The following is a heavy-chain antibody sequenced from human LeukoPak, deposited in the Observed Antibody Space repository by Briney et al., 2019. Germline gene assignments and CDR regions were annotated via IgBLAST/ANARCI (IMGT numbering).Heavy chain of an antibody. CDR1: GFIYSDWW. CDR2: INTDGTGK. V-gene: IGHV3-7*01. CDR3: KRISLAEGLEF. D-gene: IGHD3/OR15-3a*01. Sequence: GGSLRLSCVASGFIYSDWWMSWVRQAPGKGLEWVANINTDGTGKYYVDSVKGRFTVSRDNTKNSLYLEMASLKAEDTAVYYCKRISLAEGLEFWGQGILVTVSS. J-gene: IGHJ4*02.